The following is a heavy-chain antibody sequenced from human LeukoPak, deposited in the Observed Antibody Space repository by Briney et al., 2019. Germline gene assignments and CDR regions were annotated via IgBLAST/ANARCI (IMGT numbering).Heavy chain of an antibody. D-gene: IGHD3-9*01. Sequence: ASVKVSCKTSGYNFTNYYMHWVRQAPGHGLEWMGMMNPSGDTTTYAEKFQGRVTMTRDTSTSTVYMELGSLRSEDTAVYYCARGGALRYFEWFSAYWGQGTLVTVSS. J-gene: IGHJ4*02. CDR3: ARGGALRYFEWFSAY. CDR1: GYNFTNYY. CDR2: MNPSGDTT. V-gene: IGHV1-46*01.